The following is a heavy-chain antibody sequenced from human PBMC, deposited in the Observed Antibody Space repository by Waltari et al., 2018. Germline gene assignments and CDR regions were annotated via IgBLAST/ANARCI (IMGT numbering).Heavy chain of an antibody. D-gene: IGHD5-18*01. J-gene: IGHJ6*03. CDR3: ARVGGYSYGGYMDV. CDR1: GYSISSGYY. Sequence: QVQLQESGPGLVKPSETLSLTCTVSGYSISSGYYWGWIRQPPGKGLEWIGSIYHSGSTYYNPSLKIRVTISVNTSKNQFSLKLSSVTAADTAVYYCARVGGYSYGGYMDVWGKGTTVTISS. V-gene: IGHV4-38-2*02. CDR2: IYHSGST.